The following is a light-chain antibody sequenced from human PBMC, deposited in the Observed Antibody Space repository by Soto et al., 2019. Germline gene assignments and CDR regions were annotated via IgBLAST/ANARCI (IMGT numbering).Light chain of an antibody. CDR3: QQYCTSPRT. CDR1: QSVRYNY. Sequence: EIVLTQSPGTLSLSPGEGATLSCRASQSVRYNYLAWYQQKPGQAPRLLIYGVSTRATGIPDRFSGSGSGTDVTLTISRLDPEDFAVYYCQQYCTSPRTFGQGTKVDIK. CDR2: GVS. V-gene: IGKV3-20*01. J-gene: IGKJ1*01.